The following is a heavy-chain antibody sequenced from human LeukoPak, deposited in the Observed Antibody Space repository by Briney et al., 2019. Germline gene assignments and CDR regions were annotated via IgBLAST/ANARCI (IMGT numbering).Heavy chain of an antibody. CDR1: GFTFSSYG. Sequence: GGSLRLSCAASGFTFSSYGMHWVRQAPGKGLEWVAVIWYDGSNKYYADSVKGRFTISRDNSKNTLYLQMNSLRAEDTAVYYCAKSDYGDWYFDYWGQGTLVTVSS. CDR2: IWYDGSNK. J-gene: IGHJ4*02. D-gene: IGHD4-17*01. V-gene: IGHV3-33*06. CDR3: AKSDYGDWYFDY.